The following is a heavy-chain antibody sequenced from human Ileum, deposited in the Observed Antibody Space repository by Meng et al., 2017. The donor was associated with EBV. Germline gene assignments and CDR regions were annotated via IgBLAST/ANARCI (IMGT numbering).Heavy chain of an antibody. D-gene: IGHD6-19*01. J-gene: IGHJ4*02. CDR2: IYYSGTT. Sequence: QLRLQDPGPGLGKPSETLSPPCTVAGVSIDRSSDNWGWIRQSPGKGLEWMGNIYYSGTTYYNPSLKSRVTISVDTSKNQFSLKLSSVTAADTAVYYCARGYSSGWYYFDSWGQGTLVTVSS. V-gene: IGHV4-39*01. CDR3: ARGYSSGWYYFDS. CDR1: GVSIDRSSDN.